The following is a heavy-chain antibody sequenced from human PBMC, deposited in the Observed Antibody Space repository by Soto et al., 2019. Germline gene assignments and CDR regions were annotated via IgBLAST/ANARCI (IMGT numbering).Heavy chain of an antibody. V-gene: IGHV1-46*01. D-gene: IGHD2-21*02. CDR2: VNPSGGHT. J-gene: IGHJ4*02. Sequence: QVQLMQSGAEVKKPGASVKVSCKASGDTFTDYYIHWVRQAPGQGLEWMGTVNPSGGHTTYAQHFLGRVTITGEPSTXTLYMELTSLTSDDTAIYYCARGGHVVVVTAALDYWGQGTLVTVSS. CDR3: ARGGHVVVVTAALDY. CDR1: GDTFTDYY.